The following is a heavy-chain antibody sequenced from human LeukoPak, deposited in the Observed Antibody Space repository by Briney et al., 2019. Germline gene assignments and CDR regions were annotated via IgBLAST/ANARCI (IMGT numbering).Heavy chain of an antibody. V-gene: IGHV1-46*01. CDR2: INPSGGST. D-gene: IGHD5-12*01. J-gene: IGHJ4*02. CDR3: ARDQGDIATLDY. Sequence: ASVKVSCKASGYTFTSYYMHWVRQAPGQGLEWMGKINPSGGSTSYAQKFQGRVTMTRDTSTSTVYMELSSLRSEDTAVYYCARDQGDIATLDYWGQGTLVTVSS. CDR1: GYTFTSYY.